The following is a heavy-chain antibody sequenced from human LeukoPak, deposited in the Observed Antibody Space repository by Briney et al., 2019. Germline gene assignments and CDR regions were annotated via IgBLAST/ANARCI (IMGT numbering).Heavy chain of an antibody. CDR2: ISYDGSNK. J-gene: IGHJ5*02. D-gene: IGHD3-22*01. Sequence: GGSLRLSCAASGFTFSSYAMHWVRQAPGKGLEWVAVISYDGSNKYYADSVKGRFTISRDNSKNTLYLQMNSLRAEDTAVYYCARRYDSSGYWNWFDPWGQGTLVTVSS. CDR1: GFTFSSYA. V-gene: IGHV3-30-3*01. CDR3: ARRYDSSGYWNWFDP.